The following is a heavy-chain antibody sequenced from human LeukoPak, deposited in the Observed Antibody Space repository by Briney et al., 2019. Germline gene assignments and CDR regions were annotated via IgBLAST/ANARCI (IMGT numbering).Heavy chain of an antibody. CDR1: TFTFSSYW. Sequence: GGSLRLSCAASTFTFSSYWMSWVRQAPGRGLEWVANIKQDGSEKYYADSVKGRFTISRDNAKNSLYLQMNSLRAEDTAVYYCARPSGGGGIDWGQGTLVTVSS. V-gene: IGHV3-7*01. CDR2: IKQDGSEK. D-gene: IGHD2-15*01. J-gene: IGHJ4*02. CDR3: ARPSGGGGID.